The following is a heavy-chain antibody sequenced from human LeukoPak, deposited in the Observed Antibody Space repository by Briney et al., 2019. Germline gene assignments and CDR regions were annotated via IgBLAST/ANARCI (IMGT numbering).Heavy chain of an antibody. CDR3: AKSEAYCGGDCYSPFDY. Sequence: GGSLRLSCAASGFSFSSYAMSWVRQAPGKGLEWVSAISGSGGSTYYADSVKGRFTISRDNSKNTLYLQMNSLRAEDTAVYYCAKSEAYCGGDCYSPFDYWGQGTLVTVSS. V-gene: IGHV3-23*01. CDR2: ISGSGGST. CDR1: GFSFSSYA. J-gene: IGHJ4*02. D-gene: IGHD2-21*01.